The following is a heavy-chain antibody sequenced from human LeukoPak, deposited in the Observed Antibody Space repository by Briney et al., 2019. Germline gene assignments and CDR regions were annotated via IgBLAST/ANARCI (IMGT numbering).Heavy chain of an antibody. V-gene: IGHV3-66*01. CDR2: IYSGGNT. J-gene: IGHJ4*02. CDR3: ARDYD. Sequence: GGSLRLSCAASGVTVSSNYMNWVRQAPGKGPEWVSIIYSGGNTYYADSVKGRFTISRDNSKNTLYLQMNGLRAEDTAVYYCARDYDWGQGTLVTVSS. D-gene: IGHD3-16*01. CDR1: GVTVSSNY.